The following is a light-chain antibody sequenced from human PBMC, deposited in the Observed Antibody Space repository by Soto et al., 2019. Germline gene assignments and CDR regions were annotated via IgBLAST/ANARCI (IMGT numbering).Light chain of an antibody. J-gene: IGKJ1*01. Sequence: EIVLTQSPGTLSLSPGETATLSCRASQSVSSSYLAWYQQKPGQAPRLLIYGASNRATAIPDRFSGSGSGTNFTLTISRLEPEDFAVYYCQQYGGSLTWTFGQGTKVEIK. CDR2: GAS. V-gene: IGKV3-20*01. CDR1: QSVSSSY. CDR3: QQYGGSLTWT.